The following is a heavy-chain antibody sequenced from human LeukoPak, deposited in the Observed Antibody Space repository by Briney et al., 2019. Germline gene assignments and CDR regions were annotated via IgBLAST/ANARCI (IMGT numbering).Heavy chain of an antibody. Sequence: GASVKVSCKASVYTFTGYYMHWVRQAPGQGLEWMGWMNPNSGGTNYAQKFQGRVTMTRDTSISTAYMELSRLRSDDTAVYYCARGGPEYYDSSGYYYASFDYCGQGTLGTVSS. CDR1: VYTFTGYY. D-gene: IGHD3-22*01. CDR3: ARGGPEYYDSSGYYYASFDY. CDR2: MNPNSGGT. J-gene: IGHJ4*02. V-gene: IGHV1-2*02.